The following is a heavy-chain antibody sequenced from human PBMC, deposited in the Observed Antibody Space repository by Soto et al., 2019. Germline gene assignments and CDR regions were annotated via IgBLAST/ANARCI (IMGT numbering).Heavy chain of an antibody. CDR1: GYSISSGYY. CDR3: TRSLYSSSWYAGS. CDR2: VYHSGTT. D-gene: IGHD6-13*01. V-gene: IGHV4-38-2*01. J-gene: IGHJ4*02. Sequence: SSETLSLTCGVSGYSISSGYYWGWIRQPPGKGLEWIGSVYHSGTTYYNPSLKSRVTISLDTSKNQFSLRLTSVTAADTAMYFCTRSLYSSSWYAGSWGQGTLVTAPQ.